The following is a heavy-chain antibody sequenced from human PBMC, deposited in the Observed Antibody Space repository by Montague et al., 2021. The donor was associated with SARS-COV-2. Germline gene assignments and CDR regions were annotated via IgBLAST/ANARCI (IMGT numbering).Heavy chain of an antibody. Sequence: SETLSFTCTVSGGSISSYYWSWIRQPPGKGLEWIGYIYYSGSTNYNPSLKSRVTILVDMSKNQFSLKLSSVTAADTAVYYCARGMGGSYLYYFDYWGQGTLVTGSS. V-gene: IGHV4-59*01. CDR2: IYYSGST. CDR1: GGSISSYY. J-gene: IGHJ4*02. D-gene: IGHD1-26*01. CDR3: ARGMGGSYLYYFDY.